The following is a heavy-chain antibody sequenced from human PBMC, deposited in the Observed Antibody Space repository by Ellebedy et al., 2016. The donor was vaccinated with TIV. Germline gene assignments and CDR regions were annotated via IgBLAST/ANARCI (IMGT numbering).Heavy chain of an antibody. D-gene: IGHD3-22*01. CDR1: GYTFTSYG. V-gene: IGHV1-18*01. Sequence: ASVKVSCXASGYTFTSYGISWVRQAPGQGLEWMGWISAYNGNTNYAQKLQGRVTMTEDTSTDTAYMELSSLRSEDTAVYYCATDVRYYYDSSGYWGQGTLVTVSS. CDR3: ATDVRYYYDSSGY. CDR2: ISAYNGNT. J-gene: IGHJ4*02.